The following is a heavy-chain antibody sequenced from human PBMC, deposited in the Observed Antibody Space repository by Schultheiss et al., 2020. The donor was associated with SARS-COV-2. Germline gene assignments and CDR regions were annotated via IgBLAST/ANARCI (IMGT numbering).Heavy chain of an antibody. D-gene: IGHD6-13*01. V-gene: IGHV5-51*01. CDR1: GYSFTSYW. CDR2: IYPGDSDT. CDR3: ARGLASAAELAYFQN. J-gene: IGHJ1*01. Sequence: GSLRLSCKGSGYSFTSYWIGWVRQMPGKGLEWMGIIYPGDSDTRYSPSFQGQVTISADKSISTAYLQWSSLKASDTAMYYCARGLASAAELAYFQNWGQGTLVTVSS.